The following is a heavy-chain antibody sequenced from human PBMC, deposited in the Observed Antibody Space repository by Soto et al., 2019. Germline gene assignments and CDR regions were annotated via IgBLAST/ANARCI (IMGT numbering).Heavy chain of an antibody. V-gene: IGHV3-64*01. CDR1: GFTFSSYA. Sequence: GGSLRLSCAASGFTFSSYAMHWVRQAPGKGLEYVSAISSNGGSTYYANSVKGRFTISRDNSKNTLYLQMGSLRAEDMAVYYCARNYGGNSYAFDIWGQGAMVTVSS. CDR3: ARNYGGNSYAFDI. J-gene: IGHJ3*02. D-gene: IGHD2-21*02. CDR2: ISSNGGST.